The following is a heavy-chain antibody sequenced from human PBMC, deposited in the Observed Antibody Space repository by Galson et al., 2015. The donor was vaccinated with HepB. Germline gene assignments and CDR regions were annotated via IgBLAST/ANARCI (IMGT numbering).Heavy chain of an antibody. J-gene: IGHJ6*02. Sequence: SLRLSCAASGFTFSDYYMSWIRQAPGKGLEWVSYISSSSSYTNYADSVKGRFTISRDNAKNSLYLQMNSLRAEDTAVYYCARDRVGGSYFNYYYYGMDVWGQGTTVTVSS. CDR3: ARDRVGGSYFNYYYYGMDV. D-gene: IGHD1-26*01. V-gene: IGHV3-11*06. CDR1: GFTFSDYY. CDR2: ISSSSSYT.